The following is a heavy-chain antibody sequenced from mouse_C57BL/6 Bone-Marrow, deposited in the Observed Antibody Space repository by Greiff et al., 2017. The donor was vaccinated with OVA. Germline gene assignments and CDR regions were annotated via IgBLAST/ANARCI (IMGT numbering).Heavy chain of an antibody. J-gene: IGHJ1*03. Sequence: VQLQQSGAELVKPGASVKISCKASGYAFSSYWMNWVKQRPGKGLEWIGQIYPGDGDTTYNGKFKGKATLTADKSSSTAYMQLSSLTSEDSAVYFCARLGGSSPYWYFDVWGTGTTVTVSS. V-gene: IGHV1-80*01. CDR2: IYPGDGDT. D-gene: IGHD1-1*01. CDR3: ARLGGSSPYWYFDV. CDR1: GYAFSSYW.